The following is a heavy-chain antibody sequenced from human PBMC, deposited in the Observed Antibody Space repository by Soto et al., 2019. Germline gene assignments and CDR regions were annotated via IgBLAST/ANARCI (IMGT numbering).Heavy chain of an antibody. CDR2: INAGNGNT. Sequence: ASVKVSCKASGYTFTSYAMHWVRQAPGQRLEWMGWINAGNGNTKYSQKFQGRVTITRDTSASTVYMELNSLRAEDTAVYYCAREVYYDFWSGFNTHPYYFDYWGQGTLVTVSS. CDR3: AREVYYDFWSGFNTHPYYFDY. D-gene: IGHD3-3*01. J-gene: IGHJ4*02. V-gene: IGHV1-3*01. CDR1: GYTFTSYA.